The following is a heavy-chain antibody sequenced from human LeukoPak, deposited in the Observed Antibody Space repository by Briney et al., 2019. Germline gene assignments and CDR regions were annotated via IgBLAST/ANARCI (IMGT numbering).Heavy chain of an antibody. D-gene: IGHD2-15*01. CDR3: ARDQDLYSGGSFQYYFDY. CDR1: GFTFSSYW. Sequence: GGSLRLSCAASGFTFSSYWMSWVRQAPGKGLEWVANIKQDGSEKYYVDSVKGRFTISRDNAKNSLYLQMNSLRAEDTAVYYCARDQDLYSGGSFQYYFDYWGQGTLVTVSS. CDR2: IKQDGSEK. J-gene: IGHJ4*02. V-gene: IGHV3-7*01.